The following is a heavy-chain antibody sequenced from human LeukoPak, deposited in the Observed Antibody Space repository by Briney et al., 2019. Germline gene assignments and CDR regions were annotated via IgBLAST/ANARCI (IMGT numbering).Heavy chain of an antibody. CDR3: ARDLRGTWTFDY. Sequence: GGSLRLSCAASGFTLSSYGLHWVRQAPGKGLEWVAVIAYDGRNKCYADSVKGRFTISRDNSENTLYLQMNSLRVEDTAVYYCARDLRGTWTFDYWGQGTLVTVSS. D-gene: IGHD1-1*01. J-gene: IGHJ4*02. V-gene: IGHV3-30*03. CDR1: GFTLSSYG. CDR2: IAYDGRNK.